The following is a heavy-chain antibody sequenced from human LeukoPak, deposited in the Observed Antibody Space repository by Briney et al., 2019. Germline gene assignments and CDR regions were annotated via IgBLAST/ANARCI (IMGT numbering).Heavy chain of an antibody. V-gene: IGHV4-38-2*02. CDR2: IYHGGST. CDR1: GYSISSGYY. J-gene: IGHJ3*02. D-gene: IGHD3-22*01. CDR3: ARDSNYYDSSGYYPINDAFDI. Sequence: SETLSLTCTVSGYSISSGYYWGWIRQPPGKGLEWIGSIYHGGSTYYNPSLKSRVTISVDTSKNQFSLKLSSVTAADTAVYYCARDSNYYDSSGYYPINDAFDIWGQGTMVTVSS.